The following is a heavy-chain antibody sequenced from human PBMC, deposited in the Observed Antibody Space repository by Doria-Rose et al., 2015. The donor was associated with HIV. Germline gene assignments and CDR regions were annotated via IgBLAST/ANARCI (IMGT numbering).Heavy chain of an antibody. Sequence: AVQPGRSPRLSCAASGFIFNDYAMHWVRQAPGKGLEWLAATSFDGNIDFYGDSVKGRFSISRDNSKSTLFLQMNSLRVEDTAVYYCARDPTFCSGSYYTGGHFDYWGQGTLVTV. V-gene: IGHV3-30-3*01. CDR3: ARDPTFCSGSYYTGGHFDY. J-gene: IGHJ4*02. D-gene: IGHD3-10*01. CDR1: GFIFNDYA. CDR2: TSFDGNID.